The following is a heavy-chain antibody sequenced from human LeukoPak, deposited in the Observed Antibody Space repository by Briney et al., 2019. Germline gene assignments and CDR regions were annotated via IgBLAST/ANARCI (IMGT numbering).Heavy chain of an antibody. CDR2: IYYSGST. J-gene: IGHJ4*02. V-gene: IGHV4-59*08. CDR3: ARRHSSSWYFDY. D-gene: IGHD6-13*01. Sequence: SETLSLTCTVSDGSISSYYWSWIRQPPGKGLEWMGYIYYSGSTNYNPSLKSRVTISVDTSKKQFSLKLSSVTAADTAVYYCARRHSSSWYFDYWGQGTLVTVSS. CDR1: DGSISSYY.